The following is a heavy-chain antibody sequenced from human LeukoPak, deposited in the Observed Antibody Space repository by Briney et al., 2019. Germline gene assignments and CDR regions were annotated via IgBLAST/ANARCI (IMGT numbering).Heavy chain of an antibody. CDR1: GYTFTGYY. V-gene: IGHV1-2*06. CDR3: ARWRLERPYYYYYYMDV. CDR2: INPNSGGT. Sequence: GASVKVSCKASGYTFTGYYMHWVRHAPGQGLEWMGRINPNSGGTNYAQKFQGRVIMTRDTSISTAYMELSRLRSDDTAVYYCARWRLERPYYYYYYMDVWGKGTAVTVSS. J-gene: IGHJ6*03. D-gene: IGHD1-1*01.